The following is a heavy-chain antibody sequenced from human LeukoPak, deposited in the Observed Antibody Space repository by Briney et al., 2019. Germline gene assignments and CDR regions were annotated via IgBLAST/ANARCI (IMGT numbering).Heavy chain of an antibody. CDR1: GGSISSYY. Sequence: SETLSLTCTVSGGSISSYYWSWIRQPARKGLEWIGRIYTSGSTNYNPSLKSRVTMSVDTSKNQFSLKLSSVTAADTAVYYCARDISSGWYAPMDDAFDIWGQGTMVTVSS. V-gene: IGHV4-4*07. CDR3: ARDISSGWYAPMDDAFDI. CDR2: IYTSGST. D-gene: IGHD6-19*01. J-gene: IGHJ3*02.